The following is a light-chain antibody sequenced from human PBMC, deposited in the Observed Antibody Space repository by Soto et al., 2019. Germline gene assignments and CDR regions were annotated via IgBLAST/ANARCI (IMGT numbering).Light chain of an antibody. CDR1: QSISSW. Sequence: IIHTHSTLSASVGDRVIITCRASQSISSWLAWYQQKPGKAPKLPIYKASSLESGVPSRFSGSGSGTEFTLTIISLQPDDFAPYCCPHSESFPITFGPRSKVDI. J-gene: IGKJ3*01. CDR2: KAS. V-gene: IGKV1-5*03. CDR3: PHSESFPIT.